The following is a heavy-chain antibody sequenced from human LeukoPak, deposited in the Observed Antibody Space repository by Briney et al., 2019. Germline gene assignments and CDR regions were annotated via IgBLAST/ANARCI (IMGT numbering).Heavy chain of an antibody. CDR2: IKQDGSEK. Sequence: GGSLRLSCAASGFTFSSYWMSWVRQAQGKGLEWVANIKQDGSEKYYVDSVKGRFTISRDNAKNSLYLQMNSLRAEDTAVYYCAKYYYDSSDAFDIWGQGTMVTVSS. V-gene: IGHV3-7*01. CDR3: AKYYYDSSDAFDI. CDR1: GFTFSSYW. J-gene: IGHJ3*02. D-gene: IGHD3-22*01.